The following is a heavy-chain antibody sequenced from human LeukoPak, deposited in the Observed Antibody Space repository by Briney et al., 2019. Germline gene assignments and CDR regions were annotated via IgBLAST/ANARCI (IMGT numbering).Heavy chain of an antibody. CDR1: GYSFTTYW. V-gene: IGHV5-10-1*01. Sequence: GESLKISCKGSGYSFTTYWITWVRQMPGKVLEWMGRIDPSDSSTNYSPSFQGRVSMSADKSINTAYLQWSSLKASDTAFYYCARRRAYSINWYANRYYFDYRGQGTLVTVSA. CDR2: IDPSDSST. D-gene: IGHD6-13*01. J-gene: IGHJ4*02. CDR3: ARRRAYSINWYANRYYFDY.